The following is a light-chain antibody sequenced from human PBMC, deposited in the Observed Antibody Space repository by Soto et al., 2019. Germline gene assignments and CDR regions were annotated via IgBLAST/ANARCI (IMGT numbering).Light chain of an antibody. V-gene: IGKV3-20*01. J-gene: IGKJ3*01. CDR2: GAS. CDR3: HQYGSSPFT. CDR1: QSVSANY. Sequence: EIVLTQSPGTLSLSPGERATLSCRASQSVSANYLAWYQQKPGQAPRLLIYGASSRATAIPDRFSGSGSGTDFTLTISRLEPEDFAVFYCHQYGSSPFTFGPGTKVDIK.